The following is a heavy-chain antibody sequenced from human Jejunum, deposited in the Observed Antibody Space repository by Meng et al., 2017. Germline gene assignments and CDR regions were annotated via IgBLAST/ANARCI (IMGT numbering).Heavy chain of an antibody. J-gene: IGHJ4*02. CDR1: GFTFSDHL. Sequence: SLNISCVASGFTFSDHLMDWVRPAPGEGLEWVGRTRSKVSSYTTEYAASVRGRFTVSRDESRNLFYLQMNNLKTEDTAVYYCTAGRGGSAPSDYWGQGTLVTVSS. V-gene: IGHV3-72*01. CDR3: TAGRGGSAPSDY. D-gene: IGHD1-26*01. CDR2: TRSKVSSYTT.